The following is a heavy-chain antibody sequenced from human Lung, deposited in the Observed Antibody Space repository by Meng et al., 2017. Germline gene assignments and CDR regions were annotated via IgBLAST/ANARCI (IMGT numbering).Heavy chain of an antibody. CDR2: INHSGST. CDR1: GGSFSDYY. D-gene: IGHD4-11*01. J-gene: IGHJ4*02. CDR3: ARGPTTMAHDFDY. V-gene: IGHV4-34*01. Sequence: EQLKQWGAGLLKPSETPALACVVSGGSFSDYYWSWIRQPPGKGLEWIGEINHSGSTNYNPSLESRATISVDTSQNNLSLKLSSVTAADSAVYYCARGPTTMAHDFDYWGQGTLVTVSS.